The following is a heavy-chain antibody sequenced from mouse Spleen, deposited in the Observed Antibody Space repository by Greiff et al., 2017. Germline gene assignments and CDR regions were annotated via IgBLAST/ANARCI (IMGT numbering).Heavy chain of an antibody. CDR2: ISSGGSYT. CDR3: ARDDGYWYFDV. D-gene: IGHD2-3*01. V-gene: IGHV5-6*01. Sequence: EVKVVESGGDLVKPGGSLKLSCAASGFTFSSYGMSWVRQTPDKRLEWVATISSGGSYTYYPDSVKGRFTISRDNAKNTLYLQMSSLKSEDTAMYYCARDDGYWYFDVWGAGTTVTVSS. J-gene: IGHJ1*01. CDR1: GFTFSSYG.